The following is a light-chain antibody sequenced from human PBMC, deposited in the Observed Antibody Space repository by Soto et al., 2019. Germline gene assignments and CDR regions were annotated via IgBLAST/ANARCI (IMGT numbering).Light chain of an antibody. CDR2: GAS. CDR3: QHYGGPRLYT. CDR1: QSVSSTY. J-gene: IGKJ2*01. V-gene: IGKV3-20*01. Sequence: DIVLTQSPGTLSLSPGEGATLSCRASQSVSSTYLAWYQQKPGQDPRLLIYGASSRATDIPDRFSGSGSGTDFTLTISRLEPEVFAVYYCQHYGGPRLYTFGQGPKLEIK.